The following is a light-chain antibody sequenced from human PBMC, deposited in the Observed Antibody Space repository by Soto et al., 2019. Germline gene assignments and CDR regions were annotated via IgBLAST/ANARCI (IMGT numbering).Light chain of an antibody. Sequence: DIQMTQSPSSVSASVGDRVTITCRASQDINSWLTWYQQKPEKAPKVLIYIASRLQIGVPSRFSGRGSGTDFSLTISNLQPEDFATYFCQQSKSFPLTFGGGTKVDIK. J-gene: IGKJ4*01. V-gene: IGKV1-12*01. CDR2: IAS. CDR3: QQSKSFPLT. CDR1: QDINSW.